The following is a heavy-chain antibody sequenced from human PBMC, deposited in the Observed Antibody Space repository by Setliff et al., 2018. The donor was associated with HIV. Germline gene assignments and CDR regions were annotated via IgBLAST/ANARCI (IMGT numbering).Heavy chain of an antibody. J-gene: IGHJ6*03. Sequence: GASVKVSCKASGGTFSSYPISWVRQAPGQGLEWMGGIIPIFGTTHYAQKFQGGVTVTADESTSTAYMQLSSLRSDDTAVYYCARGRNYDSSGYGDYYYYMDVWCKGTTVTVSS. D-gene: IGHD3-22*01. V-gene: IGHV1-69*13. CDR2: IIPIFGTT. CDR3: ARGRNYDSSGYGDYYYYMDV. CDR1: GGTFSSYP.